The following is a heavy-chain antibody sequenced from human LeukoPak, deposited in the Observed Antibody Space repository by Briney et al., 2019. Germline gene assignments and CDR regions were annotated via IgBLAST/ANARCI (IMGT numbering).Heavy chain of an antibody. D-gene: IGHD3-3*01. CDR1: GFTVTSNY. Sequence: GGSLKPSCTASGFTVTSNYMSWVRQAPGKGLEWVSVIYSGGSTSYADSVKGRFTISRDNSKNTLYLQMNSLRAEDTAVYYCARNGQFGVVDYWGQGTLVTVSS. V-gene: IGHV3-53*01. J-gene: IGHJ4*02. CDR2: IYSGGST. CDR3: ARNGQFGVVDY.